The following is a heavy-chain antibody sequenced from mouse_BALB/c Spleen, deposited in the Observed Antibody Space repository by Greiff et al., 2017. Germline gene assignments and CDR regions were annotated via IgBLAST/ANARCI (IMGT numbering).Heavy chain of an antibody. V-gene: IGHV1-54*01. CDR3: AALRRYGAMDY. Sequence: VQLQQSGAELVRPGPSVKVSCKASGYAFTNYLIEWVQQRPGQGLEWIGVINPGSGGTNYNEKFKGKATLTADKSTSTAYMQLSSLTTDSSAVYFCAALRRYGAMDYWGQGTSVTVSS. CDR2: INPGSGGT. CDR1: GYAFTNYL. D-gene: IGHD1-1*01. J-gene: IGHJ4*01.